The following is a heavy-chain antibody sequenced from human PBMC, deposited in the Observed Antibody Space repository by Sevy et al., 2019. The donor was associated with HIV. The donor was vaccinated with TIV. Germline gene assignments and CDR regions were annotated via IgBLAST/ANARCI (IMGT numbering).Heavy chain of an antibody. D-gene: IGHD6-19*01. V-gene: IGHV3-30*18. Sequence: GGSLRLSCEASGFSFSTYGMHWVRQAPGKGLEWVAVISYDASNTDYADSLKGRVTISRDNSKNTLYLHMESLRAEDTAVYYCAKSALEVADTYLTDHWGQGTLVTVSS. J-gene: IGHJ5*02. CDR3: AKSALEVADTYLTDH. CDR1: GFSFSTYG. CDR2: ISYDASNT.